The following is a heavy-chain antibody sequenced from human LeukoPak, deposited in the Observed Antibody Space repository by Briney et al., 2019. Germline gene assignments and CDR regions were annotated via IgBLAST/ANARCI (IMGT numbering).Heavy chain of an antibody. J-gene: IGHJ4*02. V-gene: IGHV3-23*01. CDR1: GFTFSSYA. D-gene: IGHD2-8*02. Sequence: GGSLRLSCAASGFTFSSYAMSWVRQAPGKGLEGVSAISGSGGSTYYADFVKGRFTISRDNSKNTLYLQMNSLRAEDTAVYYCAKDRLVSSVDYFDYWGQGTLVTVSS. CDR3: AKDRLVSSVDYFDY. CDR2: ISGSGGST.